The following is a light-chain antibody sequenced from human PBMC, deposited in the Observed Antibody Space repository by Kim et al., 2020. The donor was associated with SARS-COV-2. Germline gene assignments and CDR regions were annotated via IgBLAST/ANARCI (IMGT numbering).Light chain of an antibody. CDR3: QKYNSAPET. CDR1: QGISNY. J-gene: IGKJ1*01. CDR2: TAS. Sequence: DIQMTQSPSSLSASVGDRVTITCWASQGISNYVAWYQQKPGKVPKLLIYTASTLQSGVPSRFSGSGSGTDFTLTISSLQPEDVATYYCQKYNSAPETFGQGTKVEIK. V-gene: IGKV1-27*01.